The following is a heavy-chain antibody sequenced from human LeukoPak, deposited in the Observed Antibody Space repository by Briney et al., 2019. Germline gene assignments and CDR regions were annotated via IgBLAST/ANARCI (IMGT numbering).Heavy chain of an antibody. CDR2: IYSTGGT. D-gene: IGHD6-13*01. V-gene: IGHV4-4*07. Sequence: KPSETQSLTCTVSGGSISSYYWSWIRQPAGKGLEWIGRIYSTGGTNYNPSLKSRVTMSVDTSKNQFSLRLRSVTAADTAVYYCARQIASAGTAGFDFWGQGALVTVSS. CDR3: ARQIASAGTAGFDF. CDR1: GGSISSYY. J-gene: IGHJ4*02.